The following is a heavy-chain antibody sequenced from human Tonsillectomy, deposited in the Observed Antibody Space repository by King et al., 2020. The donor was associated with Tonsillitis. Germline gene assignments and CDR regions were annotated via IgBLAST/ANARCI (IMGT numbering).Heavy chain of an antibody. V-gene: IGHV3-30*02. J-gene: IGHJ6*02. Sequence: VQLVESGGGVVQPGGSLRLSCAASGFSFSNYGFHWVRQAPGKGLEWVAFIQYDGSNKFYTDSVKGRVTISRDDSKSTLDLQMNSLRPEDTAVYYCAKDRFNSGWYGADYYYGMDVWGQGTAVIVSS. D-gene: IGHD6-19*01. CDR1: GFSFSNYG. CDR3: AKDRFNSGWYGADYYYGMDV. CDR2: IQYDGSNK.